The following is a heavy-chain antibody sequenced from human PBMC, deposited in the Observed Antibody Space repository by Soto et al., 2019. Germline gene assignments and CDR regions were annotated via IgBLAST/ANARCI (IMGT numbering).Heavy chain of an antibody. CDR3: ARAAKDGYNGFDF. Sequence: PVGSLRLSCAASGLSVSANYMSWVRQAPGKGLEWVSIIYSGGSTNYADSVKGRFTISRDISKNTLYLQMNSLRAEDTAVYYCARAAKDGYNGFDFWGQGTLVTVSS. CDR1: GLSVSANY. CDR2: IYSGGST. D-gene: IGHD5-12*01. V-gene: IGHV3-53*01. J-gene: IGHJ4*02.